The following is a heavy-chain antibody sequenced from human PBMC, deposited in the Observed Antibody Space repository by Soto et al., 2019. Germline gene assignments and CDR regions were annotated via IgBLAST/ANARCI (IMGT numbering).Heavy chain of an antibody. CDR2: TYYRSKWYN. CDR1: GDSVSSNSAA. J-gene: IGHJ5*02. V-gene: IGHV6-1*01. Sequence: SQTLSLTCAISGDSVSSNSAAWNWIRQSPSRGLEWLGRTYYRSKWYNDYAVSVKSRITINPDTSKNQFSLQLNSVTPEDTAVYCCARERAAFIAVASNWFDPWGQGTLVTVSS. CDR3: ARERAAFIAVASNWFDP. D-gene: IGHD6-19*01.